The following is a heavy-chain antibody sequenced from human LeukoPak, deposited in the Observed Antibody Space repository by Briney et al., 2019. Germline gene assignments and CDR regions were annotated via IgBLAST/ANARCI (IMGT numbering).Heavy chain of an antibody. V-gene: IGHV1-69*05. CDR1: GGTFSSNG. CDR2: IIPIFGTA. CDR3: ARVKHTYYYDSSGYLD. D-gene: IGHD3-22*01. J-gene: IGHJ4*02. Sequence: SVKVSCKASGGTFSSNGISWVRQAPGQGLEWMGGIIPIFGTANYAQKFQGRVTVTTDESTSTAYMELSSLRSEDTAVYYCARVKHTYYYDSSGYLDWGQGTLVTVSS.